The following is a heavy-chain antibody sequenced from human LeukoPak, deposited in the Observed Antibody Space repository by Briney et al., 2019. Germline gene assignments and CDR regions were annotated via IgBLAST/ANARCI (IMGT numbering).Heavy chain of an antibody. J-gene: IGHJ4*02. CDR2: IYYSGST. CDR3: ARVSGSYWTDY. Sequence: PSETLSLTCIVSGGYINTSSYYWGWIRQPPGKGLEWIGNIYYSGSTYYSPSLKSRVTISLDMSKNQFSLKLSSVTAADTAIYYCARVSGSYWTDYWGQGTLVTVSS. CDR1: GGYINTSSYY. V-gene: IGHV4-39*07. D-gene: IGHD3-10*01.